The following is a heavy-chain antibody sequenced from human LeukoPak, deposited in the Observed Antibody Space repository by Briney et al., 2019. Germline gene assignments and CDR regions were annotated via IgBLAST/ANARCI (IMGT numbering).Heavy chain of an antibody. V-gene: IGHV1-69*13. D-gene: IGHD3-22*01. CDR3: AGRHDDYDSSGYYYYFDY. CDR2: IIPIFGTA. CDR1: GGTFSSYA. Sequence: SVTVSCTASGGTFSSYAISWVRQAPGQGLEWMGGIIPIFGTANYAQKFQGRVTITADESTSTAYMELSSLRSEDTAVYYCAGRHDDYDSSGYYYYFDYWGQGTLVTVSS. J-gene: IGHJ4*02.